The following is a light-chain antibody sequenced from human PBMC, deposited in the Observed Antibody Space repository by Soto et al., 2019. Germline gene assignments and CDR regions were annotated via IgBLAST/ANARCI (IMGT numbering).Light chain of an antibody. Sequence: SYELTQPPSVSVAPGQTARIACGGTNIETKSVHWYQQKPGQAPVLVVYDDSRRPSGIPERFSGSNSGNTATLTISRVEAGDEADYYCQVWDTTSDHVVFGGGTTLTVL. CDR2: DDS. V-gene: IGLV3-21*02. J-gene: IGLJ2*01. CDR3: QVWDTTSDHVV. CDR1: NIETKS.